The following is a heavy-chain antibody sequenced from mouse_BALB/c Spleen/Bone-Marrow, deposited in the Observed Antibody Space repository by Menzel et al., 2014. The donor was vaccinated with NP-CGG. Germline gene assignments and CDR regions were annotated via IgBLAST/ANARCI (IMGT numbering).Heavy chain of an antibody. CDR2: ISSGSSTX. Sequence: EVKVVESGGGLVQPGGSRKVSCAASGFTFSSFGMHWVRQAPEKGLEWVAYISSGSSTXYYADTVKGRFTISRDNPKNTLFLQMTSLRSEDTAMYYCARSTMITTGYYYAMDYWGQGTSVTVSS. J-gene: IGHJ4*01. D-gene: IGHD2-4*01. CDR1: GFTFSSFG. CDR3: ARSTMITTGYYYAMDY. V-gene: IGHV5-17*02.